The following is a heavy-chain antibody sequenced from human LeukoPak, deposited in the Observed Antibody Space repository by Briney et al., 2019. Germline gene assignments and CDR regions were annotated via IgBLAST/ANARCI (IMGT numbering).Heavy chain of an antibody. CDR3: ARVHDYNWFDP. V-gene: IGHV4-59*01. CDR2: VSYSGTT. D-gene: IGHD1-1*01. Sequence: SETLSLTCTVSGGSISNYYWSWIRQPPGKGLEWIGYVSYSGTTNYNPSLKSRVTMSIDTSKNQFSLKLNSVTAADTAIYYCARVHDYNWFDPWGQGTLVTVSS. CDR1: GGSISNYY. J-gene: IGHJ5*02.